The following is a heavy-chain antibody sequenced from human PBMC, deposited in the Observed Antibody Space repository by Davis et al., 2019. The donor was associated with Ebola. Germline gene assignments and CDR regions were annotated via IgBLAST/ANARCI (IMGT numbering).Heavy chain of an antibody. Sequence: GESLKISCKGSGYSFTSYWIGWVRQMPGKGLEWMGIIYPGDSDTRYSPSFQGQVTISADKSISTAYLQWSSLKASDTAMYYCARHVEVWGITMVQGVSAPSHRHRWFDPWGQGTLVTVSS. D-gene: IGHD3-10*01. V-gene: IGHV5-51*01. J-gene: IGHJ5*02. CDR3: ARHVEVWGITMVQGVSAPSHRHRWFDP. CDR1: GYSFTSYW. CDR2: IYPGDSDT.